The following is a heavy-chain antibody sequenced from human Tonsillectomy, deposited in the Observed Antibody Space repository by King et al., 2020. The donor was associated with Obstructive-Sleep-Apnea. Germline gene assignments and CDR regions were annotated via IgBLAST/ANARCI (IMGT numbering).Heavy chain of an antibody. CDR2: TFYCGST. D-gene: IGHD2-15*01. V-gene: IGHV4-30-4*07. J-gene: IGHJ4*02. CDR3: VREYCSGGSCSLDY. Sequence: VQLQESGPGLVKPSQTLSLTCAFSGGSISSGAYSLNWIRQPPGQGLEWIGQTFYCGSTYYNPPLKSRITISIDTFENHFSLKLNSVTAADRAGDYCVREYCSGGSCSLDYWGQGTPVTVSS. CDR1: GGSISSGAYS.